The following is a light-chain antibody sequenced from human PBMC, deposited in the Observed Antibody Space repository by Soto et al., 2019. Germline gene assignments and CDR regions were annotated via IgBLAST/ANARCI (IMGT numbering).Light chain of an antibody. Sequence: IVFTQAPGTLSLSPGERTTLSCRASQSVSNNYLAWYQQKPGXAPXXLIYGASNRATGIPDRFSGSGSGTEFTLTISRLEPEDFAVYDCQQYGSSGTFGQGTKVDIK. CDR1: QSVSNNY. V-gene: IGKV3-20*01. CDR3: QQYGSSGT. J-gene: IGKJ1*01. CDR2: GAS.